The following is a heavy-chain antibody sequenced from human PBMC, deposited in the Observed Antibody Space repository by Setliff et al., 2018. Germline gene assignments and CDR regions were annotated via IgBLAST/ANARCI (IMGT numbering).Heavy chain of an antibody. CDR3: AKGLKSSGPDWYFDY. Sequence: PGGSLRLSCAASGFTFTSHGMHWVRQAPGKGLEWVAFIRQDGNNKYYRDSVRGRFTISRDNSKNTLYLQMNSLRAEDTAVYYCAKGLKSSGPDWYFDYWGPGTLVTVSS. V-gene: IGHV3-30*02. CDR1: GFTFTSHG. D-gene: IGHD3-22*01. CDR2: IRQDGNNK. J-gene: IGHJ4*02.